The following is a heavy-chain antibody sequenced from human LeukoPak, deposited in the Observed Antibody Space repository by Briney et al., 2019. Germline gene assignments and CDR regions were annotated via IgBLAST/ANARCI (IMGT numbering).Heavy chain of an antibody. CDR3: ARGRQPTYYYDSSGYYLDY. V-gene: IGHV4-31*03. Sequence: PSETLSLTCTVSGASINSGGYYWSWIRQHPGKGLEWIGYIYYSGSTYYNPSLKSRVTISVDTSKNQFSLKLSSVTAADTAVYYCARGRQPTYYYDSSGYYLDYWGQGTLVTVSS. CDR1: GASINSGGYY. J-gene: IGHJ4*02. D-gene: IGHD3-22*01. CDR2: IYYSGST.